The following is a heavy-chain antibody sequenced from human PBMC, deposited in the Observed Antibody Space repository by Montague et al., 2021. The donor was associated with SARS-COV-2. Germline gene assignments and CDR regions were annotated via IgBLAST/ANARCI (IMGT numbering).Heavy chain of an antibody. CDR2: INESVSA. V-gene: IGHV4-34*01. D-gene: IGHD3-10*01. J-gene: IGHJ3*01. CDR1: GGSFSDYY. CDR3: ARSAHRGVRGLDV. Sequence: SETLSLTCAVYGGSFSDYYWTWIRQPPGKGLEWIGEINESVSAKYTPSLKSRVTISIDAAKSQFSLNLYSVTAADTALYYCARSAHRGVRGLDVWGQGTLVTVSS.